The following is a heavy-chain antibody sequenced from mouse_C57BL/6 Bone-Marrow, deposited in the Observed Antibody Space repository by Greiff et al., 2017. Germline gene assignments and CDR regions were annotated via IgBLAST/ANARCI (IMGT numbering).Heavy chain of an antibody. CDR2: IWRGGST. CDR3: AQKSGVDYASPYYAMDY. D-gene: IGHD2-4*01. Sequence: QVQLQQSGPGLVQPSQSLSITCTVSGFSLTSYGVHWVRQSPGKGLEWLGVIWRGGSTDYNAAFMSRLSITKDNSKSQVFFKMNSLQADDTAIYYSAQKSGVDYASPYYAMDYWGQGTSLTVSS. CDR1: GFSLTSYG. J-gene: IGHJ4*01. V-gene: IGHV2-5*01.